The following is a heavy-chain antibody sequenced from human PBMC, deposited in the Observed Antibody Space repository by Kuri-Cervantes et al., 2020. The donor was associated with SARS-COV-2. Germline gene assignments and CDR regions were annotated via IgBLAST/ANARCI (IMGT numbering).Heavy chain of an antibody. D-gene: IGHD3-3*01. CDR2: ISYDGSNK. Sequence: GGSLRLSCAASGFTFSSYAMHWVRQAPGKGLEWVAVISYDGSNKYYADSVKGRFTISRDNSKNTLYLQMDSLRVEDTAIYYCARGGHLVFGMVLVRTYLDVCGKGSTVTVSS. J-gene: IGHJ6*03. V-gene: IGHV3-30*04. CDR1: GFTFSSYA. CDR3: ARGGHLVFGMVLVRTYLDV.